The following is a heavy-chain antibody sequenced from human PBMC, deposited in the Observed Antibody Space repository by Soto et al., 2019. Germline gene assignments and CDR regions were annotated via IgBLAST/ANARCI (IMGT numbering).Heavy chain of an antibody. V-gene: IGHV3-21*01. D-gene: IGHD3-3*01. CDR1: GFTFSSYS. CDR3: ARANVEYYDFWSGPLRGDAFDI. Sequence: GGSLRLSCAASGFTFSSYSMNWVRQAPGKGLEWVSSISSSSSYIYYADSVKGRFTISRDNAKNSLYLQMNSLRAEDTAVYYCARANVEYYDFWSGPLRGDAFDIWGQGTMVTVSS. CDR2: ISSSSSYI. J-gene: IGHJ3*02.